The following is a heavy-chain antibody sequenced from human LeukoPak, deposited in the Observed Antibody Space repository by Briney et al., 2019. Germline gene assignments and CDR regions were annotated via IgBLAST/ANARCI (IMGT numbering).Heavy chain of an antibody. J-gene: IGHJ4*02. Sequence: GGSLRLSCAATGFTFSSYWMSWVRQAPGKGLQWVANIKQDGSEKYYVDSVKVRFTISRDNAKNSPYLQMNSLRAEDTAVYYCTRERSGQDWGQGTLVTVSS. CDR2: IKQDGSEK. D-gene: IGHD1-1*01. CDR3: TRERSGQD. CDR1: GFTFSSYW. V-gene: IGHV3-7*05.